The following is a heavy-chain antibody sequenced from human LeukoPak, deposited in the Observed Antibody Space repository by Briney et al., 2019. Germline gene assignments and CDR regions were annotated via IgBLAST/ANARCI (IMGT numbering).Heavy chain of an antibody. D-gene: IGHD3-10*01. CDR2: INPNSGGT. CDR1: GYTFTGYY. CDR3: ARELWFGELSYWFDP. V-gene: IGHV1-2*02. J-gene: IGHJ5*02. Sequence: GASVKVSCKASGYTFTGYYMHWVRQAPGQGFEWMGWINPNSGGTNYAQKLQGRVTMTTDTSTSTAYMELRSLRSDDTAVYYCARELWFGELSYWFDPWGQGTLVTVSS.